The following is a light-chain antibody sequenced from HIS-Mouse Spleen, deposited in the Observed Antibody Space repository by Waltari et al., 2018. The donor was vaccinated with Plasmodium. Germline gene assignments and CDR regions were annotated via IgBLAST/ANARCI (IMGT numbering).Light chain of an antibody. J-gene: IGKJ3*01. CDR3: QQYNNWSFT. Sequence: EIVMTQSPATLSVSTGERATLSCRASQSVSSNLAWYQQKPGQAPRLLIYGASPRATGIPARFSGSGSGTEFTLTISSLQSEDFAVYYCQQYNNWSFTFGPGTKVDIK. CDR1: QSVSSN. V-gene: IGKV3-15*01. CDR2: GAS.